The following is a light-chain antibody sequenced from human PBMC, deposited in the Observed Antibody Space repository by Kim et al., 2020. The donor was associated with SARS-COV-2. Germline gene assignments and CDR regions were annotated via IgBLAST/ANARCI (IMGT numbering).Light chain of an antibody. CDR3: QQRSNWPRGT. V-gene: IGKV3-11*01. CDR2: DAS. Sequence: SPGERAALSCRASQSVSSYLAWYQQKPGQAPRLLIYDASNRATGIPARFSGSGSGTDFTLTISSLEPEDFAVYYCQQRSNWPRGTFGQGTRLEIK. CDR1: QSVSSY. J-gene: IGKJ5*01.